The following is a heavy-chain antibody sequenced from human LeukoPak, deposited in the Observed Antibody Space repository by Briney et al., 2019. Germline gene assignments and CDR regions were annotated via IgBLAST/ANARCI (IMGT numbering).Heavy chain of an antibody. CDR1: GFTFSSYA. CDR2: ISYDGSNK. Sequence: PGGSLRLSCAASGFTFSSYAMHWVRQAPGKGLEWVAAISYDGSNKYYADSVKGRFTISRDNSKNTLYLQMNSLRAEDTAVYYCARDRLLKGYQLLWDYWGQGTLVTVSS. CDR3: ARDRLLKGYQLLWDY. J-gene: IGHJ4*02. D-gene: IGHD2-2*01. V-gene: IGHV3-30-3*01.